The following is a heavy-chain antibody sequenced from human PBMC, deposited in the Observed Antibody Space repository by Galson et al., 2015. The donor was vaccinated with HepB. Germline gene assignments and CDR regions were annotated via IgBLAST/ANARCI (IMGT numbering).Heavy chain of an antibody. CDR1: GFTFSSYA. CDR3: ARRYGDYEGSFEY. J-gene: IGHJ4*02. D-gene: IGHD4-17*01. V-gene: IGHV3-30-3*01. Sequence: SLRLSCAASGFTFSSYAMHWVRQAPGKGLEWVAVISYDGSNKYYADSVKGRFTISRDNAKNSLYLQMNSLRAEDTAVYYCARRYGDYEGSFEYWGQGTLVTVSS. CDR2: ISYDGSNK.